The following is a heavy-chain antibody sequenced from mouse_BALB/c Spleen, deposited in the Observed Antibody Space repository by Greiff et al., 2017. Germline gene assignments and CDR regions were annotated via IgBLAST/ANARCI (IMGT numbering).Heavy chain of an antibody. J-gene: IGHJ4*01. Sequence: EVQVVESGPGLVKPSQSLSLTCSVTGYSITSGYYWNWIRQFPGNKLEWMGYISYDGSNNYNPSLKNRISITRDTSKNQFFLKLNSMTTEDTATYYCARATVYAMDYWGQGTSVTVSS. CDR1: GYSITSGYY. CDR3: ARATVYAMDY. D-gene: IGHD1-1*01. CDR2: ISYDGSN. V-gene: IGHV3-6*02.